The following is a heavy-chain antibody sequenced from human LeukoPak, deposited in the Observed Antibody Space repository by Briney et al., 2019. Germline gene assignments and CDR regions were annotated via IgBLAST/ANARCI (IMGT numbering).Heavy chain of an antibody. CDR1: GSSISSYY. V-gene: IGHV4-4*07. Sequence: SETLSLTCTVSGSSISSYYWSWIRQPAGKGLEWIGRIYTSGSTNYNPSLKSRVTMSVDTSKNQFSLKLSSVTAADTAVYYCARDNYYGSGSDAFDIWGQGTMVTVSS. J-gene: IGHJ3*02. CDR2: IYTSGST. CDR3: ARDNYYGSGSDAFDI. D-gene: IGHD3-10*01.